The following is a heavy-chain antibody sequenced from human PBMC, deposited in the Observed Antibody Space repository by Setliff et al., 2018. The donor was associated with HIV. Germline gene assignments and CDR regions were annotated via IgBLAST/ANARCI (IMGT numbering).Heavy chain of an antibody. V-gene: IGHV4-4*07. CDR1: GGSVSNYY. D-gene: IGHD2-21*02. CDR2: IYHSGST. Sequence: SETLSLTCTVSGGSVSNYYWTWIRQSAGKGLEWIGSIYHSGSTYYNPSLKSRVTISVDTSKNQFSLKLSSVTAADTAVYYCARAMRGVVVTNMYYYYGMDVWGQGTTVTVSS. CDR3: ARAMRGVVVTNMYYYYGMDV. J-gene: IGHJ6*02.